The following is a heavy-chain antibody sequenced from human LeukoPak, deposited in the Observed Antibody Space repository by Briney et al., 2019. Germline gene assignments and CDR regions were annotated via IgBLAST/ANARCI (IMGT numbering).Heavy chain of an antibody. CDR3: ARWSFGSGSYAFDI. CDR2: IYYSGTT. J-gene: IGHJ3*02. Sequence: SETLSLTCTFSSGSISSYYWNWVRQPPGKGLEWIGFIYYSGTTNYNPSLKSRVTISVDTSKNQFSLKLNSVTAADTAVYYCARWSFGSGSYAFDIWGQGTMVTVSS. V-gene: IGHV4-59*08. CDR1: SGSISSYY. D-gene: IGHD3-10*01.